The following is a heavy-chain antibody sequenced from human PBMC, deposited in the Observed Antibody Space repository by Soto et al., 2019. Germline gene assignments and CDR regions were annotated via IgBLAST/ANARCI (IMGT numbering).Heavy chain of an antibody. D-gene: IGHD1-26*01. CDR2: INPSGDSP. J-gene: IGHJ4*02. CDR1: GYTFTNYY. Sequence: ASVKVSCKASGYTFTNYYMHWVRQAPGQGLEWMGIINPSGDSPSYAQKFQGRVTMTWDTSTCTIYMEVSSLRYEDTAVYYCARDTGTYGRALDYWGQGTLVTVSS. CDR3: ARDTGTYGRALDY. V-gene: IGHV1-46*01.